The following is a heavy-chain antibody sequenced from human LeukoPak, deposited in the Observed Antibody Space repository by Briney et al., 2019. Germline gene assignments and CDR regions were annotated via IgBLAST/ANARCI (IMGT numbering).Heavy chain of an antibody. Sequence: SETLSLTCTVSGGSISSSSYYWGWIRQPPGKDLEWIGSIYYSGSTYYNPSLKSRVTISVDTSKNQFSLKLSSVTAADTAVYYCARHYDILAGYYTSHAFDIWGQGTRVTVSS. V-gene: IGHV4-39*01. CDR1: GGSISSSSYY. CDR3: ARHYDILAGYYTSHAFDI. J-gene: IGHJ3*02. CDR2: IYYSGST. D-gene: IGHD3-9*01.